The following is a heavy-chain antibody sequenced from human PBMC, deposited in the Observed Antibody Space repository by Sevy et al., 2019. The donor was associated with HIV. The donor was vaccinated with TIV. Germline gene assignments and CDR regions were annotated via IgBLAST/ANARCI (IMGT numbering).Heavy chain of an antibody. D-gene: IGHD3-3*01. V-gene: IGHV3-49*03. CDR2: IRSKAYGGTT. CDR3: TRDKEEGVGDY. J-gene: IGHJ4*02. CDR1: GFTFGDYA. Sequence: GGSLRLSCTASGFTFGDYAMSWFRQAPGKGLEWVGFIRSKAYGGTTEYAASVKGRFTISRDDSKSMAYLQMNSLKTEDTAVYYCTRDKEEGVGDYWGQGTLVTVSS.